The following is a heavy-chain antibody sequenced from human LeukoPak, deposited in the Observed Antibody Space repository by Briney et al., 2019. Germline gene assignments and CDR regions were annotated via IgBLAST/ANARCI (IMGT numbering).Heavy chain of an antibody. V-gene: IGHV4-34*01. J-gene: IGHJ5*02. Sequence: SETLSLTCAVYGGSFSGYYWSWIRQPPGKGLEWIGSIYYSGSTYYNPSLKSRVTISVDTSKNQFSLKLSSVTAADTAVYYCARQGGAYNWFDPWGQGTLVTVSS. D-gene: IGHD1-26*01. CDR1: GGSFSGYY. CDR3: ARQGGAYNWFDP. CDR2: IYYSGST.